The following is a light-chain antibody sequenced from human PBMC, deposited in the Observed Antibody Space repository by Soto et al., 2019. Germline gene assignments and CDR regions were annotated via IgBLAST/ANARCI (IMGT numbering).Light chain of an antibody. CDR3: SSHAGNNDLV. V-gene: IGLV2-8*01. Sequence: QSVLTQPPSASGSPGQSVTISCTGTSSVYVSWYQQHPVKAPKLIIYEVNKRPSGVPDRFSGSKSGNTASLTVSGLQAEDEADYYCSSHAGNNDLVFGTGTKVTVL. J-gene: IGLJ1*01. CDR1: SSVY. CDR2: EVN.